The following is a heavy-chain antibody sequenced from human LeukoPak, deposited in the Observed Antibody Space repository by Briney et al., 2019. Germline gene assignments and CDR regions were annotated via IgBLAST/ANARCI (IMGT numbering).Heavy chain of an antibody. CDR1: GFTFSSYD. Sequence: PGGSLRLSCAASGFTFSSYDMHWVRQTTGKGLEWVSAIGTAGDTYYPGSVKGRFTISRENAKNSLYLQMNSLRAGDTDVYYCARVQGLDFRWYFDLWGRGTLVTVSS. V-gene: IGHV3-13*01. J-gene: IGHJ2*01. CDR2: IGTAGDT. CDR3: ARVQGLDFRWYFDL.